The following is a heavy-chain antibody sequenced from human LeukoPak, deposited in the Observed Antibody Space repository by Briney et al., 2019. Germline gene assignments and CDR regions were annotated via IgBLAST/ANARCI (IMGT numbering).Heavy chain of an antibody. CDR1: GLTVSNSY. D-gene: IGHD4-23*01. CDR3: ARERRYGGNPEYMDV. CDR2: IYSGGST. Sequence: GGSLRLSCAASGLTVSNSYMSWVRQAPGKGLEWVSIIYSGGSTYYADSVKGRFTISRDNSKNTLYLQMNCLRVEDTAVYYCARERRYGGNPEYMDVWGKGTTVTVSS. J-gene: IGHJ6*03. V-gene: IGHV3-66*02.